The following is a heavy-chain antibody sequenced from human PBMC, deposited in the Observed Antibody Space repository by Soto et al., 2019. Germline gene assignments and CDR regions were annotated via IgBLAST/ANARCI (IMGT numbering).Heavy chain of an antibody. Sequence: ASVKVSCKASGGTFSSYAISWVRQAPGQGLEWMGGIIPIFGTANYAQKFQGRVTITADESTSTAYMELSSLRSEDTAVYYCASPDRPSSGYLGAFDIWGQGTMVTVSS. CDR1: GGTFSSYA. J-gene: IGHJ3*02. D-gene: IGHD3-22*01. CDR3: ASPDRPSSGYLGAFDI. V-gene: IGHV1-69*13. CDR2: IIPIFGTA.